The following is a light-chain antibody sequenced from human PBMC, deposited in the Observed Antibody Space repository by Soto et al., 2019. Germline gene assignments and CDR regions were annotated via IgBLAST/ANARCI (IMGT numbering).Light chain of an antibody. CDR1: QSVRSN. CDR2: RAS. Sequence: MVMTQSPATLSVSLGERATLSCRSSQSVRSNLAWYQQKPGQAPRLLIYRASTRATGIPARFSGSGSGTEFTLTISSLQSEDFAVYYCQQYNDWWTFGQGTQVDIK. V-gene: IGKV3-15*01. J-gene: IGKJ1*01. CDR3: QQYNDWWT.